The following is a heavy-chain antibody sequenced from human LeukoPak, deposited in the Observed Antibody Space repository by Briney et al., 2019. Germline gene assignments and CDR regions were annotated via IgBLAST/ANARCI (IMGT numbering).Heavy chain of an antibody. CDR1: GFTFSSYA. CDR2: ISGGGGNTI. CDR3: ARVLRGLSGSYYKPDY. Sequence: GGSLRLSCAASGFTFSSYAMSWVRQAPGKGLEWVSFISGGGGNTIYYADSVKGRFTISGDNAKNSLYLQMNSLKAEDTAVYYCARVLRGLSGSYYKPDYWGQGTLVTVSS. D-gene: IGHD1-26*01. V-gene: IGHV3-48*01. J-gene: IGHJ4*02.